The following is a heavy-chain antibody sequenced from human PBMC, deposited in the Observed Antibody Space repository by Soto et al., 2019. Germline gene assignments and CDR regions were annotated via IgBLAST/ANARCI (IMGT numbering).Heavy chain of an antibody. V-gene: IGHV3-23*01. J-gene: IGHJ6*02. CDR2: ISGSGGST. CDR1: GFTFSSYA. CDR3: AGIAAAGTSEYYYGMDV. Sequence: GRSLRLSCAASGFTFSSYAMSWVRQAPGKGLEWVSAISGSGGSTYYADSVKGRFTISRDNSKNTLYLQMNSLRAEDTAVYYCAGIAAAGTSEYYYGMDVCGQGTTVTLSS. D-gene: IGHD6-13*01.